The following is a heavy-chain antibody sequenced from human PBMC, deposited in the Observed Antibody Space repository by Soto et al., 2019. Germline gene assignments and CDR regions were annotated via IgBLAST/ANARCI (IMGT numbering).Heavy chain of an antibody. V-gene: IGHV3-53*02. CDR1: GFTVSTNY. J-gene: IGHJ6*02. CDR3: ARKPPAAIQGWAYRMDV. Sequence: EVQLVQTGGGLIQPGGSLRLSCVASGFTVSTNYLSWVRQVPGKGLEWVSVLHGSGSTSYADSVKGRFTISRDNARNTFYLQMNRLRVEDTAVYYCARKPPAAIQGWAYRMDVWGQGTTVTVSS. D-gene: IGHD2-2*01. CDR2: LHGSGST.